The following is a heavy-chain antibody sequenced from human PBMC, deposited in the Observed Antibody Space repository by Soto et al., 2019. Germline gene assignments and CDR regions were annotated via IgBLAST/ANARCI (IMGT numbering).Heavy chain of an antibody. D-gene: IGHD1-1*01. CDR1: GGTFSSYA. J-gene: IGHJ6*02. V-gene: IGHV1-69*13. Sequence: SVKVSCKASGGTFSSYALNWVRQAPGQGLEWMGGIIPIFGTGNYAQKFQGRVTITADESTSAAFMELSSLRSEDTAVYYCARGFNSSGPAGNYGMDVWGQGTTVTVSS. CDR2: IIPIFGTG. CDR3: ARGFNSSGPAGNYGMDV.